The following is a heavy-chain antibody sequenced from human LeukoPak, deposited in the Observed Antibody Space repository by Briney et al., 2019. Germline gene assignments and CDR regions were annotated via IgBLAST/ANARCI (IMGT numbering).Heavy chain of an antibody. J-gene: IGHJ4*02. CDR3: AKDLSSNSGSYDFDY. Sequence: PGGSLRLSCAASGFTFNNYVMSWVRQAPGKGLEWVSGISVSGGRTHYADSVKGRITISRDNSKNTLYLQMNSLRAEDTAVYYCAKDLSSNSGSYDFDYWGQGTLVTVSS. D-gene: IGHD1-26*01. V-gene: IGHV3-23*01. CDR2: ISVSGGRT. CDR1: GFTFNNYV.